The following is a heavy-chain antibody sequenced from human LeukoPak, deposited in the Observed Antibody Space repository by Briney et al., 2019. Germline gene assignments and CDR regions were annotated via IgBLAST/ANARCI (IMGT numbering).Heavy chain of an antibody. D-gene: IGHD4-17*01. V-gene: IGHV4-31*03. CDR1: GGSISSGGYY. J-gene: IGHJ4*02. CDR3: ARDDYGDHFDY. Sequence: ASETLSLTCTVSGGSISSGGYYWSWIRQHPGKGLEWIGYIYYSGSTYYNPSLKSRVTISVDTSKNQFSLKLSSVTAADTAVYYCARDDYGDHFDYWGQGTLVTVSS. CDR2: IYYSGST.